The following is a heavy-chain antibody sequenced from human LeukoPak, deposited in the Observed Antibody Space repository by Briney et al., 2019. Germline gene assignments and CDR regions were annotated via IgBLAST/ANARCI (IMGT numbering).Heavy chain of an antibody. CDR1: GYTFTDYY. D-gene: IGHD5-12*01. CDR3: ATYSGWSTGY. Sequence: ASVKISCKVSGYTFTDYYMHWVQQAPRKGLEWMGLVDPEDGETIYAEKFQGRVTITADTSTDTAYMELSSLRSEDTAVYYCATYSGWSTGYWGQGTLVTVSS. CDR2: VDPEDGET. V-gene: IGHV1-69-2*01. J-gene: IGHJ4*02.